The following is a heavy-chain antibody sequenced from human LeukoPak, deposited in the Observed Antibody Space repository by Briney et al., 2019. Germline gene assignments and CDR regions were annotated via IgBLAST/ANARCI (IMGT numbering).Heavy chain of an antibody. D-gene: IGHD3-16*01. V-gene: IGHV3-23*01. CDR2: ISGSGGST. Sequence: GGSLRLSCAASGFTFSSYAMSWVRQAPGKGLEWVSAISGSGGSTYYADSVKGRFTISRDNSKNTLYLQMNSLRAEDTAVYYCAKDQYGGPYYYGMDVWGQGTTVTVSS. CDR1: GFTFSSYA. J-gene: IGHJ6*02. CDR3: AKDQYGGPYYYGMDV.